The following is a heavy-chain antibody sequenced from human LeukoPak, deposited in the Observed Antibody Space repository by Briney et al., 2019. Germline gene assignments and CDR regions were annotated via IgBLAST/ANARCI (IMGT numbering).Heavy chain of an antibody. CDR2: ISGSGGST. V-gene: IGHV3-23*01. CDR3: ARSDIVVVPAAFSPFFDY. Sequence: GGSLRLSCAASGFTFSSYAMSWVRQAPGKGLEWVPAISGSGGSTYYADSVKGRFTISRDNSKNTLYLQMNSLRAEDTAVYYCARSDIVVVPAAFSPFFDYWGQGTLVTVSS. J-gene: IGHJ4*02. D-gene: IGHD2-2*01. CDR1: GFTFSSYA.